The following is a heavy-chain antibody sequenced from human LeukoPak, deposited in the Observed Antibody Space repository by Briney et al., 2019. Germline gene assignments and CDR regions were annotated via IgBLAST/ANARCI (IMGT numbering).Heavy chain of an antibody. CDR1: GYTFTSYH. CDR2: INPSGDST. Sequence: GASVKVSCKASGYTFTSYHMHWVRQAPGQGLEWMGIINPSGDSTSYAQKFQGRVTMTRDMSTSTVYMELSSLRSEDTAVYYCARDSNYYDSSDYYYESLYYFDYWGQGTLVTVSP. V-gene: IGHV1-46*01. D-gene: IGHD3-22*01. CDR3: ARDSNYYDSSDYYYESLYYFDY. J-gene: IGHJ4*02.